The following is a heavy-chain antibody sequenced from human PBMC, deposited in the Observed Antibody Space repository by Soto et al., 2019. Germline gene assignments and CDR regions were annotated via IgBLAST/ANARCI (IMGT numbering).Heavy chain of an antibody. V-gene: IGHV1-18*01. CDR3: ATSLGYCSGGSCLVY. D-gene: IGHD2-15*01. CDR1: GYTFTSYG. J-gene: IGHJ4*02. CDR2: ISAYNGNT. Sequence: QVQLVQSGAEVKKPGASVKVSCKASGYTFTSYGIIWGRQAPGQGLEWMGWISAYNGNTNYAQKLQGRVTMTTDTSTSTAYMELRSLRSDDTAVYYCATSLGYCSGGSCLVYWGQGTLVTVSS.